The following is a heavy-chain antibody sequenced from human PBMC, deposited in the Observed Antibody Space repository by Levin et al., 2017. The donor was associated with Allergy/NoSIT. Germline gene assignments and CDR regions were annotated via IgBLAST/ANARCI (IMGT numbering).Heavy chain of an antibody. CDR2: ISAYNGNT. CDR3: GRASFDFWSGYTIDY. Sequence: GESLKISCKASGYTFSSYGISRVRQAPGQGLEWMGWISAYNGNTNYAQKLQGRVTMTTDTSTSTAYMELRSLRSDDKALYYCGRASFDFWSGYTIDYWGQGALVTVSS. J-gene: IGHJ4*02. D-gene: IGHD3-3*01. CDR1: GYTFSSYG. V-gene: IGHV1-18*01.